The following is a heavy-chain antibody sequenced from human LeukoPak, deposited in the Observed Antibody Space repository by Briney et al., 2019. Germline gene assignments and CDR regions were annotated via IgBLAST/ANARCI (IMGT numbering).Heavy chain of an antibody. CDR1: GYSITSGYY. CDR2: INHSGST. Sequence: SETLSLTCTVSGYSITSGYYWGWVRPPPGKGLEWIGSINHSGSTFYNPSLKSRVTISVDTHNNHFSLHLSSVTAADTAVYYCARAVYCTSGGCYKTDYFDFWGQGTLATVSS. D-gene: IGHD2-8*01. J-gene: IGHJ4*02. CDR3: ARAVYCTSGGCYKTDYFDF. V-gene: IGHV4-38-2*02.